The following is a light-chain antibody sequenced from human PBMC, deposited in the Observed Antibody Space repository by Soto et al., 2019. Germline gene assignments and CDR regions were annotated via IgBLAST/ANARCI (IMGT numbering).Light chain of an antibody. CDR1: QSIDSW. Sequence: IHMTDSPSTLSASVLYRVTITCRASQSIDSWLAWYQQKPGKAPKLLMYKASSLESGVPSRFSGSGSETEFTLTISSLQPDDFATYYCQHYKSYPWTFGQGTKVDIK. V-gene: IGKV1-5*03. CDR2: KAS. CDR3: QHYKSYPWT. J-gene: IGKJ1*01.